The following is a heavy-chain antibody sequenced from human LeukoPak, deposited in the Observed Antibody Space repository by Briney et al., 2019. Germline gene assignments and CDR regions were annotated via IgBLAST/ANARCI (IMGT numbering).Heavy chain of an antibody. V-gene: IGHV1-46*03. D-gene: IGHD6-25*01. CDR2: INPSGGST. CDR3: ARGDRIAAAGY. J-gene: IGHJ4*02. Sequence: ASVKVSCKASGYAFTSYYMHWVRQAPGQGLEWMGIINPSGGSTSYAQKFQGRVTMTKDTSTSTVYMELSSLRSADTAVYYCARGDRIAAAGYWGQGTLVTVSS. CDR1: GYAFTSYY.